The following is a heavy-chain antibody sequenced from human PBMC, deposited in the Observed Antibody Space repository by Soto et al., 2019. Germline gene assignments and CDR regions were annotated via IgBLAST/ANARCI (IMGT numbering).Heavy chain of an antibody. J-gene: IGHJ4*02. Sequence: GEYLQISCKGSGYSFAGYWITWVRQKPGKGLECLGRIDPSDSQTYYSPSFRGHVTISATKSITTVFLQWSSLRDSDTAMYYCARQIYDSDTGPNFQYYFDSWGQGTPVTVSS. CDR1: GYSFAGYW. D-gene: IGHD3-22*01. V-gene: IGHV5-10-1*01. CDR2: IDPSDSQT. CDR3: ARQIYDSDTGPNFQYYFDS.